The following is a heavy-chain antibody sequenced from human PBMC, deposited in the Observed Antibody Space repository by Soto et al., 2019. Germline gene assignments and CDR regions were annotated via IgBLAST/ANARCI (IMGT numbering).Heavy chain of an antibody. D-gene: IGHD2-15*01. CDR1: GVTFMNYA. Sequence: GSLRLSCAASGVTFMNYAMTWVRQAPGKGLEWVSSISGGGDGTYHADSVKGRFTISTDNSKKTLYLQMNTLRAEDPAVYYCAGRDCRGLPYCFDYWGLGTLVTVS. CDR2: ISGGGDGT. CDR3: AGRDCRGLPYCFDY. J-gene: IGHJ4*02. V-gene: IGHV3-23*01.